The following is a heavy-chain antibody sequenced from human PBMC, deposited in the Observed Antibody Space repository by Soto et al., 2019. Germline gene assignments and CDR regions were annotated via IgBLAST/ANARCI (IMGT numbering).Heavy chain of an antibody. D-gene: IGHD6-19*01. V-gene: IGHV4-34*01. J-gene: IGHJ4*02. CDR3: AGYSSGWYEIV. Sequence: QVQLQQWGAGLLKPSETLFLTCAVYGGSFSGYYWSWIRQPPGKGLEWIGEINHSGSTNYNPSLKSRVTISVDTSKNQFSLKLSSVTAADTAVYYCAGYSSGWYEIVWGQGTLVTVSS. CDR2: INHSGST. CDR1: GGSFSGYY.